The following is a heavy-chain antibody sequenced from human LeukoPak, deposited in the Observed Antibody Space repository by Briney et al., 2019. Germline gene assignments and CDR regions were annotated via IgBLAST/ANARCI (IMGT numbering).Heavy chain of an antibody. CDR3: ARDLNCSGGSCYSDWFDP. Sequence: GGSLRLSCAASGFTFSSYSMNWVRQAPGKGLEWVSSISSSSSYIYYADSVKGRFTISRDNAKNSLYLQMNSLRAEDTAVYYCARDLNCSGGSCYSDWFDPWGQGTLVIVSS. J-gene: IGHJ5*02. V-gene: IGHV3-21*01. D-gene: IGHD2-15*01. CDR1: GFTFSSYS. CDR2: ISSSSSYI.